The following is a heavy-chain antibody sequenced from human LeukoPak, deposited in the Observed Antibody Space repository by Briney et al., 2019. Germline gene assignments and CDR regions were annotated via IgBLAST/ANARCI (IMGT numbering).Heavy chain of an antibody. J-gene: IGHJ4*02. V-gene: IGHV4-59*08. CDR3: ARHPEQQLVSFDY. D-gene: IGHD6-13*01. CDR1: GGSISNYY. Sequence: PSETLSLTCTVSGGSISNYYWSWIRQPPGKGLEWIGYIYNSGSTNYNPSLKGRVTISVDTSKNQFSLKLSSVTAADTAVYYCARHPEQQLVSFDYWGQGTLVTVSS. CDR2: IYNSGST.